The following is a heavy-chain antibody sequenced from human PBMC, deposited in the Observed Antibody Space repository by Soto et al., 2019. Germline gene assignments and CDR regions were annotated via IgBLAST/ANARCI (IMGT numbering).Heavy chain of an antibody. D-gene: IGHD7-27*01. J-gene: IGHJ4*02. Sequence: QLQLQESGPGLVKPSETLSLTCRVSGGSISNHYWSWIRQPPGKGLEWIGYIYYNGNTNYNPSLKSRVTMSVDTSRNQISLKLTTVTAADTAVYYCTRANWYSEYWGQGTLVTVSS. CDR1: GGSISNHY. CDR2: IYYNGNT. V-gene: IGHV4-59*11. CDR3: TRANWYSEY.